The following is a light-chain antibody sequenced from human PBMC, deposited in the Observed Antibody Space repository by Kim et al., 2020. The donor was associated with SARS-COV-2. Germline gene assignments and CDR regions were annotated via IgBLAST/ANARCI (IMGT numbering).Light chain of an antibody. V-gene: IGKV3-20*01. Sequence: PGERATLSGRDSQSVNSMYLAWYQQNRGQAPRLIIYGASSRATGISDRFSGTGSGTDFTLTIRRLEPDDFAAYYCQHYTTSPPLYTFGQGTKLEI. CDR2: GAS. CDR3: QHYTTSPPLYT. J-gene: IGKJ2*01. CDR1: QSVNSMY.